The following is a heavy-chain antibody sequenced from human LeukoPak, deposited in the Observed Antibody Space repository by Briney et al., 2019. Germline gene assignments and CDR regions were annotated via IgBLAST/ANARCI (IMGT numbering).Heavy chain of an antibody. Sequence: GASVKVSCKASGCTFTSYVISWVRQAPGQGLEWMGWISAYNGNTNYAQKLQGRVTMTTDTSTSTAYMELRSLRSDGTAVYYCARDGDYSNYGHSYNWFDPWGQGTLVTVSS. J-gene: IGHJ5*02. CDR1: GCTFTSYV. CDR2: ISAYNGNT. V-gene: IGHV1-18*01. CDR3: ARDGDYSNYGHSYNWFDP. D-gene: IGHD4-11*01.